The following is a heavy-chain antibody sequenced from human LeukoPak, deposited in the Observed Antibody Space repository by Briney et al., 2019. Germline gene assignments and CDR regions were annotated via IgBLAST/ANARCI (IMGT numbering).Heavy chain of an antibody. CDR2: TYYRSKWYN. J-gene: IGHJ5*02. Sequence: SQTLSLTCAISGDSVSSNSAAWNWIRQSPSRGLEWLGRTYYRSKWYNDYAVSVKSRIIINPDTSKNQFSLQLNSVTPEDTAVYYCARSTGITMITWGWFDPWGQGTLVTVSS. D-gene: IGHD3-22*01. V-gene: IGHV6-1*01. CDR3: ARSTGITMITWGWFDP. CDR1: GDSVSSNSAA.